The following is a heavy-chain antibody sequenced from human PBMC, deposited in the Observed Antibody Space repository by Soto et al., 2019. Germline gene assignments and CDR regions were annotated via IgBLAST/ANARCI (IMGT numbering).Heavy chain of an antibody. V-gene: IGHV5-10-1*01. CDR3: ARVTGYPSIYCLDA. CDR2: IDPSGANT. D-gene: IGHD1-20*01. Sequence: PGASQKISSKGSGSCFTSYWLTLLRPLPEKGLEMRGRIDPSGANTNYTPSFQGHVSMSADTSISTAYLQWSSLKAADTAMYYCARVTGYPSIYCLDAWGQGTMVTVSS. CDR1: GSCFTSYW. J-gene: IGHJ5*01.